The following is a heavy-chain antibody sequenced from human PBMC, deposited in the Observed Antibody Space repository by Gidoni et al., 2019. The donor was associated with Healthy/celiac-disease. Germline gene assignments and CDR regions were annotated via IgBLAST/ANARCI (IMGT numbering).Heavy chain of an antibody. CDR3: ARGPGRITMVRGPTNGMDV. CDR2: INPSGRT. J-gene: IGHJ6*02. D-gene: IGHD3-10*01. V-gene: IGHV4-34*01. CDR1: GGSFSGDY. Sequence: QVQLQQWGAGRLKQSETRSLTGAVYGGSFSGDYWSWIRQPPGKGLGWIGEINPSGRTNYNPSLKSRVTISVDTSKNQFSLKLSSVTAADTAVYYCARGPGRITMVRGPTNGMDVWGQGTTVTVSS.